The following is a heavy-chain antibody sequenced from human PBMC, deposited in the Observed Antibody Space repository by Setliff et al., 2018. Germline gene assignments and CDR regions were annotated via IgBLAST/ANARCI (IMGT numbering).Heavy chain of an antibody. D-gene: IGHD3-10*01. J-gene: IGHJ4*02. CDR2: IYPGDSDT. CDR1: GYSFTSYW. CDR3: ARRAKGFGELLSHFDY. V-gene: IGHV5-51*01. Sequence: GESLKISCKGSGYSFTSYWIGWVRQMPGKGLEWMGIIYPGDSDTRYSPSFQGQVTTSADKSISTAYLQWSSLKASDTAMYYCARRAKGFGELLSHFDYWGQGTLVTVSS.